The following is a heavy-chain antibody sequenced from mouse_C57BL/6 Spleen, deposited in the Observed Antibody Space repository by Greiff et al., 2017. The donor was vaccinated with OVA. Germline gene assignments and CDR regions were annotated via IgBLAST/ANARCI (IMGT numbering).Heavy chain of an antibody. CDR2: IDPETGGT. D-gene: IGHD1-1*01. CDR3: TRWSYGSSYGY. CDR1: GYTFTDYE. J-gene: IGHJ2*01. Sequence: VQLQQSGAELVRPGASVTLSCKASGYTFTDYEMHWVKQTPVHGLEWIGAIDPETGGTAYNQKFKGKAILTADKSSSTAYRELRCLTSEDSAVYYCTRWSYGSSYGYWGQGTTLTVSS. V-gene: IGHV1-15*01.